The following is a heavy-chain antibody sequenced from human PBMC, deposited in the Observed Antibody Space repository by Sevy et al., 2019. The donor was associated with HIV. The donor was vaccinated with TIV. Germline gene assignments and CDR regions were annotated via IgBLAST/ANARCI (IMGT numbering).Heavy chain of an antibody. CDR2: IYPGDSDT. J-gene: IGHJ4*02. CDR1: GYTFTNYW. V-gene: IGHV5-51*01. CDR3: AGYPIVVVPAAEYYFDY. Sequence: GESLKISCKGSGYTFTNYWIGWVRQMPGKGLEWMGIIYPGDSDTRYSPSFQGQVTISADKSIGTAYLQWSSLKASDTAMYYCAGYPIVVVPAAEYYFDYWGQGTLVTVSS. D-gene: IGHD2-2*01.